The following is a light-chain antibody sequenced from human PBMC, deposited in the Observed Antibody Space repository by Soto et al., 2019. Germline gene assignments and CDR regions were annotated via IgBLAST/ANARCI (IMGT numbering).Light chain of an antibody. CDR2: QSS. Sequence: SYELTQPPSVSVSPGQTASITCSGDTLGDEYVCWYQQKAGQSPVLVIYQSSKRPSGIPERFSGSNSGNTATLTISGTQAMDEADYYCQAWDFGTVVFGGGTKLTVL. J-gene: IGLJ2*01. V-gene: IGLV3-1*01. CDR3: QAWDFGTVV. CDR1: TLGDEY.